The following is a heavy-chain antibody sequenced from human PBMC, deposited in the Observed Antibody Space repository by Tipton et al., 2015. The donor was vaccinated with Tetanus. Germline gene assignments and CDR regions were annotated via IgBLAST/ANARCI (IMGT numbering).Heavy chain of an antibody. Sequence: KFQGRVTMTTDASTSTAYMELRSLRSDDTAVYYCARGPLMGSIRWFDPWGQGTLVTVSS. V-gene: IGHV1-18*01. J-gene: IGHJ5*02. CDR3: ARGPLMGSIRWFDP. D-gene: IGHD3-3*02.